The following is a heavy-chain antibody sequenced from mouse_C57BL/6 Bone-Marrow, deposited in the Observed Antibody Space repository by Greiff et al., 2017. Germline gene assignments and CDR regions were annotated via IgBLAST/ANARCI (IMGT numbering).Heavy chain of an antibody. J-gene: IGHJ2*01. V-gene: IGHV14-4*01. CDR3: ARGPPYFDY. Sequence: VQLQQSGAELVRPGASVKLSCTASGFNIKDDYMHWVKQRPEQGLEWIGWIDPENGDTEYASKFQGKATITADTSSNTAYLQLSSLTSEDTAVYYCARGPPYFDYWGQGTTLTVSA. CDR2: IDPENGDT. CDR1: GFNIKDDY.